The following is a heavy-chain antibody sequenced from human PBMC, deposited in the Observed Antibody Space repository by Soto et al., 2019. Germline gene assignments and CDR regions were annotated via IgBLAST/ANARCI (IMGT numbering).Heavy chain of an antibody. J-gene: IGHJ6*02. D-gene: IGHD3-9*01. V-gene: IGHV1-2*02. CDR2: INPNSGGT. CDR3: ARYILNGYSTNDYYYYGMDV. CDR1: GYTFTGYY. Sequence: GSSVKVSCKASGYTFTGYYMHWVRQAPGQGLEWMGWINPNSGGTNYAQKFQGRVTMTRDTSISTAYMELSRLRSDDTAVYYCARYILNGYSTNDYYYYGMDVWGQGTTVTVSS.